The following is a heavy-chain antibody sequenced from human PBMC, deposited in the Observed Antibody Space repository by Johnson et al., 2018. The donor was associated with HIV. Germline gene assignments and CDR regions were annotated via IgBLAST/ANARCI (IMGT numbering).Heavy chain of an antibody. J-gene: IGHJ3*01. Sequence: QVQLVESGGGVVQPGRSLRLSCAASGFTFTSYGMHWVRQAPGKGLEWVAVISYDGNNKYYVDSVKGRFTISRDNSKNTLYLQMNSLRAEDTAVYYCARRYYDTSGYRDWGQGTMVTVSS. CDR3: ARRYYDTSGYRD. CDR1: GFTFTSYG. D-gene: IGHD3-22*01. CDR2: ISYDGNNK. V-gene: IGHV3-30*03.